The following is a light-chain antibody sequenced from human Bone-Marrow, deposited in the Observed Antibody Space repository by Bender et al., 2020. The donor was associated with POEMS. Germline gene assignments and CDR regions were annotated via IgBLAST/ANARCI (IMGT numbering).Light chain of an antibody. CDR2: EGS. CDR1: SRDFGSFIV. Sequence: QSALTQPASVSGSPGQSITISCTGTSRDFGSFIVVSWYQHHPGKAPKFIIYEGSKRPSGVSSRFSGSKSGNTASLTISGLQPEDEADYYCSSFMGNSLVVFGGGTKLTVL. J-gene: IGLJ2*01. CDR3: SSFMGNSLVV. V-gene: IGLV2-14*02.